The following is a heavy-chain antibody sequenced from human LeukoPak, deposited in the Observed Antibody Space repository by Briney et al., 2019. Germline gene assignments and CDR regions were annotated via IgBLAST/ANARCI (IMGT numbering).Heavy chain of an antibody. J-gene: IGHJ5*02. CDR1: GFTFGSYA. CDR2: ISGSGGST. D-gene: IGHD5-12*01. Sequence: GGSLRLSCAASGFTFGSYAMSWVRQAPGKGLEWVSAISGSGGSTYYADSVKGRFTISRDNSKNTLYLQMNSLRAEDTAVYYCAKDERGSRAPWLPYNWFDPWGQGTLVTVSS. V-gene: IGHV3-23*01. CDR3: AKDERGSRAPWLPYNWFDP.